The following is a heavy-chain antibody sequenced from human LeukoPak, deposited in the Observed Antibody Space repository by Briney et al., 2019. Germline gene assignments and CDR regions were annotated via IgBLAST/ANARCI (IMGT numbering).Heavy chain of an antibody. Sequence: PSQTLSLTCTVSGGPLSSSYWSCIPDPPAKGLEGVGYIYYSGSTIYNPSLKSRVTISVETSKNQFSQKPTSVTAADTAVYYCARLGIGVVPSAMLGDYYFDYWGQGTLVTVSS. J-gene: IGHJ4*02. CDR3: ARLGIGVVPSAMLGDYYFDY. CDR2: IYYSGST. CDR1: GGPLSSSY. D-gene: IGHD2-2*01. V-gene: IGHV4-59*08.